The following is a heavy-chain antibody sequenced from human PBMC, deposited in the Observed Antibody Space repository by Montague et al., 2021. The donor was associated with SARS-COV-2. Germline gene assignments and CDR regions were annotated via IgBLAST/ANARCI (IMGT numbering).Heavy chain of an antibody. CDR3: ARTSKLRESTTGNYYYHAMDV. J-gene: IGHJ6*02. D-gene: IGHD3-16*01. Sequence: SETLSLTCTVSGGSISSSSYYWGWIRQPPGKGLEWIGNVYNAGTTYYNPSLKSRVTISVGTSKNQFSLNMASVTAADTAVYYCARTSKLRESTTGNYYYHAMDVWGQGTTVTVSS. CDR2: VYNAGTT. CDR1: GGSISSSSYY. V-gene: IGHV4-39*01.